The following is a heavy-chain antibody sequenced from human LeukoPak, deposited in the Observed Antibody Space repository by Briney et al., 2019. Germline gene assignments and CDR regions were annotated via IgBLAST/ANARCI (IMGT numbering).Heavy chain of an antibody. CDR2: ISAYNGNT. CDR3: ARDLAGNYYDSSGAIDY. CDR1: GYTFTSYG. D-gene: IGHD3-22*01. Sequence: ASVKVSCKASGYTFTSYGISWVRQAPGQGLEWMGWISAYNGNTNYAQKLQGRVTMTTDTSTSTAYRELRGLRSDDTAVDYCARDLAGNYYDSSGAIDYWGQRTLVTVSS. V-gene: IGHV1-18*04. J-gene: IGHJ4*02.